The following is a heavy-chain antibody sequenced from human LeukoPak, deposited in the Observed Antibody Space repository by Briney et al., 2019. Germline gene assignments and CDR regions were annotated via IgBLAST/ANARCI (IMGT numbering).Heavy chain of an antibody. J-gene: IGHJ4*02. CDR2: INWNGGST. V-gene: IGHV3-20*04. CDR3: ARGRALRITMVRGVITTGFDY. D-gene: IGHD3-10*01. CDR1: GFTFDDYG. Sequence: GGSLRLSCAASGFTFDDYGMSWVRQAPGKGLEWVSGINWNGGSTGYADSVKGRFTISRDNAENSLYLQMNSLRAEDTALYYCARGRALRITMVRGVITTGFDYWGQGTLVTVSS.